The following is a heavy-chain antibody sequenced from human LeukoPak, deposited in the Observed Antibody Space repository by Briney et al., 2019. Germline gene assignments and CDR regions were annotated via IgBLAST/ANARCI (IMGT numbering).Heavy chain of an antibody. CDR2: INSDGSST. V-gene: IGHV3-74*01. J-gene: IGHJ4*02. CDR3: ARSVYDSSGYYRVLEY. CDR1: GFTFSNYW. Sequence: GGSLRLSCAASGFTFSNYWMHWIRQAPGKGLVWVSRINSDGSSTNYADSVKGRLTISRDNAKNTLYLQMNSLRAEDTAVYYCARSVYDSSGYYRVLEYWGQGTLVTVSS. D-gene: IGHD3-22*01.